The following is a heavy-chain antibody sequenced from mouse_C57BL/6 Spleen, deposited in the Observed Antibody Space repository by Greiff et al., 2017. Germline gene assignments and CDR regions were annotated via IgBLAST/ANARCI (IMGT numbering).Heavy chain of an antibody. V-gene: IGHV1-81*01. CDR2: IYPRSGNT. CDR3: AREGYYYGSSYWFAY. CDR1: GYTFTSYG. Sequence: QVQLQQSGAELARPGASVKLSCKASGYTFTSYGISWVKQRTGPGLEWIGEIYPRSGNTYYNEKFKGKATLTADKSSSTAYMELRSLTSEDSAVYFCAREGYYYGSSYWFAYWGQGTLVTVSA. D-gene: IGHD1-1*01. J-gene: IGHJ3*01.